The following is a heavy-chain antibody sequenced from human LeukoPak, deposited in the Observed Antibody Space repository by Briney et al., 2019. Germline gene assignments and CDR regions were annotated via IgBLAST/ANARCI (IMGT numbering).Heavy chain of an antibody. J-gene: IGHJ4*02. V-gene: IGHV3-7*01. CDR1: GFTFSGAW. CDR2: IREDGTEK. Sequence: GGSLRLSCTASGFTFSGAWMTWVRQAPGKGLEWVANIREDGTEKNYVDSVKGRFTISRDNAKNSLYLQMNSLRAEDTAVYYCAKSFWWFGEFSPFDYWGQGTLVTVSS. CDR3: AKSFWWFGEFSPFDY. D-gene: IGHD3-10*01.